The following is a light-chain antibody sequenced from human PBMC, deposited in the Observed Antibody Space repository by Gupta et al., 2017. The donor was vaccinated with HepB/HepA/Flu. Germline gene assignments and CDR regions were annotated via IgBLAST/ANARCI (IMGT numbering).Light chain of an antibody. J-gene: IGLJ1*01. Sequence: QSVLTQPPSASGTPGQRVTISCSGSSSNIGSNYVYWYQQRPGTAPKLLIYRNNQRPSGVPDRFSGSKSGTSASLAISGLRSEDEADYYCAAWDDGLSGNYVFGTGTKVTVL. CDR1: SSNIGSNY. V-gene: IGLV1-47*01. CDR3: AAWDDGLSGNYV. CDR2: RNN.